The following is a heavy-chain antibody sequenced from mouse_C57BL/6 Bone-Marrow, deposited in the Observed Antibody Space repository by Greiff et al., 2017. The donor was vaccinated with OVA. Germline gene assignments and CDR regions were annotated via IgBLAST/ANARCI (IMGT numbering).Heavy chain of an antibody. V-gene: IGHV1-26*01. D-gene: IGHD3-2*02. CDR3: ARPDSSGYVPFAY. CDR2: INPNNGGT. J-gene: IGHJ3*01. CDR1: GYTFTDYY. Sequence: EVQLQQSGPELVKPGASVKISCKASGYTFTDYYMNWVKQSHGKSLEWIGDINPNNGGTSYNQKFKGKATLTVDKSSSTAYMELRSLTSEDSAVYYCARPDSSGYVPFAYWGQGTLVTVSA.